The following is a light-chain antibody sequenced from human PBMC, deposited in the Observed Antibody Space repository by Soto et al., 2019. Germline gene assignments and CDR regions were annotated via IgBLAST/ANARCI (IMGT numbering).Light chain of an antibody. Sequence: SSLSASVGARVTITCRASQGIRNDLGWYQQKPGKAPKLLIYAASTLQSGVPSRFSGSGSGTDFTLTISSLQPEDFATYYCLQDYNYPPWTFGQGTKVDIK. CDR2: AAS. CDR1: QGIRND. CDR3: LQDYNYPPWT. J-gene: IGKJ1*01. V-gene: IGKV1-6*01.